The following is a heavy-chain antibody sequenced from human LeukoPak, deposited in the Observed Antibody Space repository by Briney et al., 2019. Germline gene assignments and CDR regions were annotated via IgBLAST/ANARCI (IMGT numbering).Heavy chain of an antibody. V-gene: IGHV5-51*01. J-gene: IGHJ4*02. Sequence: GESLKISCKGSGFTFCTYSFAWVRQMPGKGLEWMGAIYAGDSSTRYSPSFQGQVTITVDKSIKTAYLQWSSLKASDSAIDSHARHSCYDSWGQGTLVTVSS. CDR1: GFTFCTYS. CDR2: IYAGDSST. D-gene: IGHD3-16*01. CDR3: ARHSCYDS.